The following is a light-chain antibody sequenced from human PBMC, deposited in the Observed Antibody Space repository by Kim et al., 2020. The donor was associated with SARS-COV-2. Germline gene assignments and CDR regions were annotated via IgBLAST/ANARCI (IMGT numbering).Light chain of an antibody. CDR3: QQYNNYPIT. Sequence: AIQLTQSPSSLSASVGDSVTLACRASQDIYDGLAWYQKKQGKPPKLLIFDASSVETGVPPSFSGTGSGTDFTLSINSLQTEDIATYYCQQYNNYPITFGQGTRLEIK. CDR1: QDIYDG. CDR2: DAS. V-gene: IGKV1D-13*01. J-gene: IGKJ5*01.